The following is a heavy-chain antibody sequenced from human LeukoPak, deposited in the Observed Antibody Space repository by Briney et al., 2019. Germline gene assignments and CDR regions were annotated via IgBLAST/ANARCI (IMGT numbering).Heavy chain of an antibody. J-gene: IGHJ5*02. CDR1: GGSFSGYY. D-gene: IGHD3-3*01. Sequence: PSETLSLTCAVYGGSFSGYYWSWIRQPPGKGLEWIGEINHSGSTNYNPSLKSRVTISVDTSKNQFSLKLTSVTAADTAVYYCAGDWSGFMYWFDPWGQGTLVTVSS. CDR2: INHSGST. V-gene: IGHV4-34*01. CDR3: AGDWSGFMYWFDP.